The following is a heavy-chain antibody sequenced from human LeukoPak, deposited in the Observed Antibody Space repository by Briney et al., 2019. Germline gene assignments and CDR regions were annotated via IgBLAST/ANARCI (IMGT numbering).Heavy chain of an antibody. CDR1: GYSFTGYY. D-gene: IGHD3-10*01. J-gene: IGHJ6*02. CDR2: INPNSGGT. CDR3: ARDSYHYGSGSPHGMDV. V-gene: IGHV1-2*02. Sequence: ASVKVSCKASGYSFTGYYMHWVRQAPGQGLEWMGWINPNSGGTNYAQKFQGRVIMTRDTSISTAFMELSSLRSDDTAVYYCARDSYHYGSGSPHGMDVWGQGTTVTVSS.